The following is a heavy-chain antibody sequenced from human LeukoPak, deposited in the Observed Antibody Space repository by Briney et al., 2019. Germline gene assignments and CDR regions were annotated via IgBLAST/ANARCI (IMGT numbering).Heavy chain of an antibody. Sequence: GGSLRLSCSASGFTFTTFPMHWVRQAPGKGLEWVSSISSSSSYIYYADSVKGRFTISRVNAKNSLYLQMNSLRAEDTAVYYCARGLGSSGDYRDNFDYWGQGTLVTVSS. CDR1: GFTFTTFP. V-gene: IGHV3-21*01. CDR3: ARGLGSSGDYRDNFDY. D-gene: IGHD6-19*01. CDR2: ISSSSSYI. J-gene: IGHJ4*02.